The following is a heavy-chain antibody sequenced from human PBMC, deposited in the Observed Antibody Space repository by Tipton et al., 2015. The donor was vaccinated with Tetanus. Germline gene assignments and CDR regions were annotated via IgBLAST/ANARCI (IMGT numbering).Heavy chain of an antibody. CDR2: INPSGGST. CDR1: GYTFTSYY. D-gene: IGHD3/OR15-3a*01. V-gene: IGHV1-46*01. J-gene: IGHJ4*02. CDR3: VWTSYHFFDY. Sequence: QVQLVQSGAEVKKPGASVKVSCKASGYTFTSYYMHWVRQAPGQGLEWMGIINPSGGSTSYAQKFQGRVTMTRDTSTSTVYMELSSLRSEDTAVYYCVWTSYHFFDYWGQGTLVTVSS.